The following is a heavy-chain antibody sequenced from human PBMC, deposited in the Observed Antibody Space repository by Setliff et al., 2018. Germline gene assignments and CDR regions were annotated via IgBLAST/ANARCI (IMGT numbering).Heavy chain of an antibody. Sequence: GGSLRLSCTTSGLNFYDFALSWVRQAPGKGLEWVSVISGLHFETSYAESVRGRLIISRDNSENTLYLQMSSLRAGDTAVYYCARHDTTWPGVIDSWGQGTLVTVSS. J-gene: IGHJ4*02. V-gene: IGHV3-23*01. CDR2: ISGLHFET. CDR3: ARHDTTWPGVIDS. CDR1: GLNFYDFA. D-gene: IGHD2-21*01.